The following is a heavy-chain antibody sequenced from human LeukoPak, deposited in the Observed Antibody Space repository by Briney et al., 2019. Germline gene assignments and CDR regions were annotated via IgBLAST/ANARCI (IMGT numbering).Heavy chain of an antibody. J-gene: IGHJ6*03. CDR1: GFTFNTYA. Sequence: GGSLRLSCAASGFTFNTYAMSWVRQAPGKGLEWVSVIYSGGSTYYADSVKGRFTISRDNSKNTLYLQMNSLRAEDTAVYYCARDLAYCGGDCYNDYCMDVWGKGTTVTISS. CDR3: ARDLAYCGGDCYNDYCMDV. D-gene: IGHD2-21*02. CDR2: IYSGGST. V-gene: IGHV3-66*01.